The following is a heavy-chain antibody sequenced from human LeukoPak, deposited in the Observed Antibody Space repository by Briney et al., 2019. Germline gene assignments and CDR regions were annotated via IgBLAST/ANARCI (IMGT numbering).Heavy chain of an antibody. Sequence: AETLTLTCSVSAGSISSYYWSWIRQPPGKGLEWIGYIYYSGTTNYYPSLKSRVTISVDTSKNQFSLKLSSVTAADAAVYYCSGGLYIAAAQYGYWGQGTLVTVSS. CDR2: IYYSGTT. D-gene: IGHD6-13*01. J-gene: IGHJ4*02. CDR1: AGSISSYY. CDR3: SGGLYIAAAQYGY. V-gene: IGHV4-59*01.